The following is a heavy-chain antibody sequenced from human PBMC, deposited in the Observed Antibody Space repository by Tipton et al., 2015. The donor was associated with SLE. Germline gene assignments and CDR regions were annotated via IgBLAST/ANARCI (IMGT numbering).Heavy chain of an antibody. CDR1: GGSLSSSSYY. J-gene: IGHJ4*02. CDR3: ARHAGGYDFEDYFDY. V-gene: IGHV4-39*07. Sequence: TLSLTCTVSGGSLSSSSYYWGWIRQPPGKGLEWIGSIYYSGRTYYNPSLKSRVTISVDTSKNQFSLKLSSVTAADTAVYYCARHAGGYDFEDYFDYWGQGTLVTVSS. CDR2: IYYSGRT. D-gene: IGHD5-12*01.